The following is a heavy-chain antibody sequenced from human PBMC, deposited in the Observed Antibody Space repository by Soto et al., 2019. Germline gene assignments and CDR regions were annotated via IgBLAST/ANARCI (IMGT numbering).Heavy chain of an antibody. D-gene: IGHD3-22*01. V-gene: IGHV3-7*01. CDR2: IKQDGSEK. Sequence: GGSLRLSCAASGFTFSSYWMSWVRQAPGKGLEWVANIKQDGSEKYYVDSVKGRFTISRDNAKNSLYLQMNSLRAEDTAVYYCARDRYYDSSGYYPTSIFDYWGQGTLVTVS. CDR1: GFTFSSYW. CDR3: ARDRYYDSSGYYPTSIFDY. J-gene: IGHJ4*02.